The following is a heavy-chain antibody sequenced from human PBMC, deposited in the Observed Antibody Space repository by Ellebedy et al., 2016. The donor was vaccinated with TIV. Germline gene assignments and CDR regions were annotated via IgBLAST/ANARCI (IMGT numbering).Heavy chain of an antibody. CDR2: IYHSGTS. V-gene: IGHV4-30-2*01. Sequence: SETLSLTCAVSGGSISSDGYSWSWIRQPPGKGLEWIGCIYHSGTSYYNASLKSRVTMSVDKSKNLFSLDLDSVIAADTAVYFCARAPEAYSNYIFEYWGQGILVTVPS. J-gene: IGHJ4*02. CDR1: GGSISSDGYS. CDR3: ARAPEAYSNYIFEY. D-gene: IGHD4-11*01.